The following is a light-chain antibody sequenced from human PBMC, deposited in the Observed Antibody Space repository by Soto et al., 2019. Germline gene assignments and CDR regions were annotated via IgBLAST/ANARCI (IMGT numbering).Light chain of an antibody. J-gene: IGLJ1*01. CDR1: SSDVGGYNY. CDR2: AVT. V-gene: IGLV2-14*01. CDR3: SSYTSSSTI. Sequence: QSALTHPASVSGSPGQSITISCTGTSSDVGGYNYVSWYQQHPGKAPKLMIYAVTDRPSGVSSRFYGSKSGNTASLTISGLQPDDEADYYSSSYTSSSTIFGTGTKVTVL.